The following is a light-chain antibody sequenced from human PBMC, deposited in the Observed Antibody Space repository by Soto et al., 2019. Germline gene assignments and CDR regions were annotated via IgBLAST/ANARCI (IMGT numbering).Light chain of an antibody. CDR1: QSVSNNY. V-gene: IGKV3-20*01. CDR2: GAS. CDR3: QQYDTCPRT. Sequence: ENMLTQSPGSLSLYPGERSTLSCRVSQSVSNNYLAWYQQKRGQAPRLLIYGASNRATGIPDRFSGGGSGTDFTLTISRLEPEDVAVYCCQQYDTCPRTFGQGTKVDIK. J-gene: IGKJ1*01.